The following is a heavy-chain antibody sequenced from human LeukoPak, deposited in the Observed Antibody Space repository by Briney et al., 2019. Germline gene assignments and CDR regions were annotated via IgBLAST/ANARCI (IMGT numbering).Heavy chain of an antibody. Sequence: GGSLRLSCAASGFTFSSYSMNWVRQAPGKGLEWASSISSSSSYIYYADSVKGRFTISRDNAKNSLYLQMNSLRAEDTAVYYCARGSGYLYYFDYWGQGTLVTVSS. D-gene: IGHD5-12*01. V-gene: IGHV3-21*01. CDR2: ISSSSSYI. CDR1: GFTFSSYS. CDR3: ARGSGYLYYFDY. J-gene: IGHJ4*02.